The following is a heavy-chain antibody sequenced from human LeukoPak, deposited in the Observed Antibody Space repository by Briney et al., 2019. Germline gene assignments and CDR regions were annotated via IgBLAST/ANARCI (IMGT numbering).Heavy chain of an antibody. D-gene: IGHD1-26*01. Sequence: GGSLRLSCAGSGFTLSSNWMHWVRQAPGKGLVWVSRFYSDGSRTNYADSVKGRFTISGDNAKNTHYLQMNSLRAEDTAVYYCTRSGRGGAFDIWGQGTMVTVSS. CDR3: TRSGRGGAFDI. CDR1: GFTLSSNW. V-gene: IGHV3-74*01. J-gene: IGHJ3*02. CDR2: FYSDGSRT.